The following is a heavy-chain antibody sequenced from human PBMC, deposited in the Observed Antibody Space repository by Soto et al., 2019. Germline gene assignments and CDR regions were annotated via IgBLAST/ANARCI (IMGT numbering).Heavy chain of an antibody. J-gene: IGHJ4*01. CDR2: IWYDGSNK. CDR1: GFTFSSYG. V-gene: IGHV3-33*01. Sequence: QVQLVESGGGVVQPRRSLRLSCAASGFTFSSYGMHWVRQAPGKGLEWVAVIWYDGSNKYYADSVKGRFTISRDNSKNTLYLQMSSLRAEDTAVYYCARDEQLGIDYWGHGTLVTVSS. CDR3: ARDEQLGIDY. D-gene: IGHD7-27*01.